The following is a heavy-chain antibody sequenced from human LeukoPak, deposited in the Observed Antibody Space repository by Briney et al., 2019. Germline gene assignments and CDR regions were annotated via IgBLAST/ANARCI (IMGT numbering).Heavy chain of an antibody. J-gene: IGHJ4*02. CDR2: ISSSSSTI. Sequence: GGSLRLSCAASGFTFSSYNMNWVRQAPGKGLEWVSYISSSSSTIYYADSVKGRFTISRDNAKNSLYLQMNSLRAEDTAVYYCARDYYDSSGFYRGDYWGQGALVTVSS. D-gene: IGHD3-22*01. CDR1: GFTFSSYN. V-gene: IGHV3-48*04. CDR3: ARDYYDSSGFYRGDY.